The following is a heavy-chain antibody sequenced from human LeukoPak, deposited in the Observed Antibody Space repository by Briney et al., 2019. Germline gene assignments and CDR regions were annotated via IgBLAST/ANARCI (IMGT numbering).Heavy chain of an antibody. V-gene: IGHV3-48*03. J-gene: IGHJ5*02. CDR3: TTAPAFSSSWRS. Sequence: GGSLRLSCAASGFTLSTYNMNWVRQAPGKGPEWVAYITSSDTTKYYADSVKGRFTISRDNAKKSLYLQMNSLRAEDTAIYYCTTAPAFSSSWRSWGQGTLVTVSS. CDR1: GFTLSTYN. CDR2: ITSSDTTK. D-gene: IGHD2-2*01.